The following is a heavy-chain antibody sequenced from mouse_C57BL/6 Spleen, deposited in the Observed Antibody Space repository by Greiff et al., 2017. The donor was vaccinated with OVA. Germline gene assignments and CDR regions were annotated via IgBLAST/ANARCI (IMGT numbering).Heavy chain of an antibody. CDR3: AREDSSGYRFAY. CDR2: IYPGSGNT. Sequence: VKLQESGAELVRPGASVKLSCKASGYTFTDYYINWVKQRPGQGLEWIARIYPGSGNTYYNEKFKGKATLTAEKSSSTAYMQLSSLTSEDSAVYFCAREDSSGYRFAYWGQGTLVTVSA. V-gene: IGHV1-76*01. J-gene: IGHJ3*01. D-gene: IGHD3-2*02. CDR1: GYTFTDYY.